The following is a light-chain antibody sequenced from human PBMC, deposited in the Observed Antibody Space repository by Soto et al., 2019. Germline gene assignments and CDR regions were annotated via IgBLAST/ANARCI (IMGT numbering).Light chain of an antibody. CDR1: QSISSW. CDR3: QPYNSYPWT. Sequence: DIQMTQSPSTLSASVGDRVTSTCRASQSISSWLAWYQQKPGKAPKLLIYDASSLESGVTSRFRGSGSGTEFTITISSLQPDDFATYYCQPYNSYPWTFGPGTQVEIK. J-gene: IGKJ1*01. CDR2: DAS. V-gene: IGKV1-5*01.